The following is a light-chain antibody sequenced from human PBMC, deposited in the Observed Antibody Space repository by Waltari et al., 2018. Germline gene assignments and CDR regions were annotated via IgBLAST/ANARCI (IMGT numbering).Light chain of an antibody. CDR2: YTD. V-gene: IGLV1-44*01. J-gene: IGLJ1*01. CDR1: SSNLRSHT. Sequence: QSTLTQPTSASGPPGQRVTISCSGSSSNLRSHTVNWYQQLPGTAPKLLIYYTDQRPSGVADRFSGSKSGTSASLAFSGLQSEDEAHYYCAAWDDSLNGYVFGSGTEVTVL. CDR3: AAWDDSLNGYV.